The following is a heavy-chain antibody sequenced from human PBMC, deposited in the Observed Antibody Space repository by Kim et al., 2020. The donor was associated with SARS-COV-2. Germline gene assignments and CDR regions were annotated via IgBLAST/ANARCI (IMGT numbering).Heavy chain of an antibody. Sequence: SVKGRFNISRDNAKNSLYLQMNSLRAEDTALYYCAKEGIVVVIANAFDIWGQGTMVTVSS. V-gene: IGHV3-9*01. CDR3: AKEGIVVVIANAFDI. D-gene: IGHD2-21*01. J-gene: IGHJ3*02.